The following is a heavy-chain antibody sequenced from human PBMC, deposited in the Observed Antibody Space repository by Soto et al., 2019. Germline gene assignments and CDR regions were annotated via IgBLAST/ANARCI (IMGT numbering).Heavy chain of an antibody. CDR1: GGSIRSYY. CDR3: ARGVSSDGLYYAMGV. J-gene: IGHJ6*02. CDR2: IYTSGST. V-gene: IGHV4-4*07. Sequence: PSETLSLTCNVSGGSIRSYYWSWIRQPAGKGLEWIGRIYTSGSTNYNPSLKSRVTMSVDTAKNQFSLKLSPVTAADTAVYFCARGVSSDGLYYAMGVWGQGTTVTVSS. D-gene: IGHD2-8*01.